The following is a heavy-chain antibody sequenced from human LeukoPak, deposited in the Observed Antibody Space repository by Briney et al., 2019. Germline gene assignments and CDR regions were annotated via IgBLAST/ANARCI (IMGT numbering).Heavy chain of an antibody. CDR1: GFSLSTSGMC. Sequence: SGPTLVNPTQALTLTCTFSGFSLSTSGMCVSWIRQPPGKALEWLARIDWDDDKYYSTSLKTRLTISKDTSKNQVVLTMTNMDPVDTATYYCARGIYGSGAPWFDPWGQGTLVTVSS. D-gene: IGHD3-10*01. CDR3: ARGIYGSGAPWFDP. V-gene: IGHV2-70*11. J-gene: IGHJ5*02. CDR2: IDWDDDK.